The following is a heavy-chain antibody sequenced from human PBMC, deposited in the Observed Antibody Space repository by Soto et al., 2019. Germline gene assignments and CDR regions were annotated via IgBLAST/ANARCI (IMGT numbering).Heavy chain of an antibody. CDR3: ARDRYSSGWLDAFDI. CDR2: IFTGGST. V-gene: IGHV3-53*04. Sequence: TGGSLRLSCAASGFTVSSNYMSWVRQAPGKGLEWVSVIFTGGSTYYADSVKGRFTISRHSSKNTVYLQMNSLRAEDTAVYYCARDRYSSGWLDAFDIWGQGTMVTVS. D-gene: IGHD6-19*01. CDR1: GFTVSSNY. J-gene: IGHJ3*02.